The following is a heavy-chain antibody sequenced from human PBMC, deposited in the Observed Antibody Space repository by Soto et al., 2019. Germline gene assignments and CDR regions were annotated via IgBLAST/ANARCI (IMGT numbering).Heavy chain of an antibody. D-gene: IGHD3-3*01. CDR2: ISGSGGST. Sequence: GGSLRLSCAASGFTFSSYAMSWVRQAPGKGLEWVSAISGSGGSTYYADSVKGRFTISRDNSKNTLYLQMNSLRAEDTAVYYCAKEFLYDFWSGYYPPSPDYWGQGTRVTVSS. CDR3: AKEFLYDFWSGYYPPSPDY. J-gene: IGHJ4*02. CDR1: GFTFSSYA. V-gene: IGHV3-23*01.